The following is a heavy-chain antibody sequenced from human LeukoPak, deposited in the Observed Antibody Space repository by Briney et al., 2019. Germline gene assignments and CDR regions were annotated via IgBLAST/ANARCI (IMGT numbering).Heavy chain of an antibody. D-gene: IGHD6-19*01. CDR1: GGSISSSSYY. CDR2: IYYSGST. J-gene: IGHJ5*02. CDR3: ARDQYSGCLNWFDP. Sequence: SETLSLTCTVSGGSISSSSYYWGWIRQPPGKGLEWIGSIYYSGSTYYNPSLKSRVTISVDTSKNQFSLKLSSVTAADTAVYYCARDQYSGCLNWFDPWGQGTLVTVSS. V-gene: IGHV4-39*07.